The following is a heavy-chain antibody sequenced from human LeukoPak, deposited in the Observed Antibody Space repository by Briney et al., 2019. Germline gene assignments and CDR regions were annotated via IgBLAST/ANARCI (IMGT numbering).Heavy chain of an antibody. CDR1: GFTFSNYA. D-gene: IGHD3-9*01. CDR3: VIWGDYDVLTGYYVPDY. V-gene: IGHV3-23*01. Sequence: GASLRVSCVAPGFTFSNYALSSGRQAPGKRLEWVSAITGGGISTYYADSLKGRFTISRDNSKNTVFLQMNSLRHEDTAIYYCVIWGDYDVLTGYYVPDYWGQGTLVTVSS. J-gene: IGHJ4*02. CDR2: ITGGGIST.